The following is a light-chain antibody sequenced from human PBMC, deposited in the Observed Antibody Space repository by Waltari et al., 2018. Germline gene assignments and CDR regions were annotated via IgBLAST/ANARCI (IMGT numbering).Light chain of an antibody. CDR3: MQGAHWPWT. V-gene: IGKV2-30*01. CDR1: QSLVYIDGNTY. CDR2: LVS. J-gene: IGKJ1*01. Sequence: VVMTQSPLSLPVTLGQPASISCRSSQSLVYIDGNTYLHWFQQRPGQSPSLLIYLVSNRASGVPDRFRGSGSGTDFTLKISGVEAEDVGVYFCMQGAHWPWTFGQGTKVEIK.